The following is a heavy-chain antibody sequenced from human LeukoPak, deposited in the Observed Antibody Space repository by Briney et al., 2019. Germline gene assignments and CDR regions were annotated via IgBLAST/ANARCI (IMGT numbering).Heavy chain of an antibody. J-gene: IGHJ5*02. CDR1: GGSISSGSYY. D-gene: IGHD3-10*01. Sequence: SETLSLTCTVSGGSISSGSYYWSWIRQPAGKGLEWIGRIYTSGSTNYNPSLKSRVTISVDTSKNQFSLRLNSVTATDTAVYYCARERSMVRGVSWFDPWGQGTLVTVSS. CDR3: ARERSMVRGVSWFDP. CDR2: IYTSGST. V-gene: IGHV4-61*02.